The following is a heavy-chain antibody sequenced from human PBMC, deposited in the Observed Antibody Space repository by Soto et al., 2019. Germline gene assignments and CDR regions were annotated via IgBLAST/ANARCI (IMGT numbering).Heavy chain of an antibody. J-gene: IGHJ6*02. Sequence: PGGSLRLSCTASGFTFESYGMHWVRQTPGKGLEWLAYISHEGVMKFYAGSVKGRFTISRDNSKNTLYLQMYSLRAGDTAVYYCARGSLYCSSTSCSYGMDVRGQGTTVTVSS. CDR1: GFTFESYG. D-gene: IGHD2-15*01. CDR2: ISHEGVMK. V-gene: IGHV3-30*03. CDR3: ARGSLYCSSTSCSYGMDV.